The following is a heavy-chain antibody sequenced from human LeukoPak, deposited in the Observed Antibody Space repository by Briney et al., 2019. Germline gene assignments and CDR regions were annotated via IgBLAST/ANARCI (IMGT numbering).Heavy chain of an antibody. V-gene: IGHV4-61*01. CDR2: IYYSGST. J-gene: IGHJ2*01. D-gene: IGHD1-26*01. CDR1: GGSVSSGSYY. Sequence: PSETLSLTCTVSGGSVSSGSYYWSWIRQPPGKGLEWIGYIYYSGSTNYNPSLKSRVTISVDTSKNQFSPKLSSVTAADTAVYYRARGWSYFFRFFDLWGRGTLVTGSS. CDR3: ARGWSYFFRFFDL.